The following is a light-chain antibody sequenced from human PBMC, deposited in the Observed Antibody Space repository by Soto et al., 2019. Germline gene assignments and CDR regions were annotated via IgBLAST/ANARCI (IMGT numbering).Light chain of an antibody. CDR3: QQYGSSPLT. CDR2: GAS. Sequence: IGLTQSPAALSVSAWERATLSCRASKNISSNLAWYQQNPRQAPRLLLSGASTRATGSPARFSGSGSGTDFTLTSSRLEPEDFAVYDCQQYGSSPLTCGGGTKVDIK. CDR1: KNISSN. J-gene: IGKJ4*01. V-gene: IGKV3-20*01.